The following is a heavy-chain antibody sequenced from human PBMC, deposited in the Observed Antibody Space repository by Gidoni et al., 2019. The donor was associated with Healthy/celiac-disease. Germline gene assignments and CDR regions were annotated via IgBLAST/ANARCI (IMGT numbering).Heavy chain of an antibody. D-gene: IGHD5-12*01. CDR2: IYPGDSDN. CDR3: AMAEDGYKYDY. CDR1: GYSFPSSW. Sequence: VQLVPSAAEVTKPGSSLEISRTGSGYSFPSSWIGWVRQMPGKGLEWMGIIYPGDSDNRYSSSFQGQVTISADKSISTAYLQWSSLKASDTAMYYCAMAEDGYKYDYWGQGTLVTVSS. V-gene: IGHV5-51*03. J-gene: IGHJ4*02.